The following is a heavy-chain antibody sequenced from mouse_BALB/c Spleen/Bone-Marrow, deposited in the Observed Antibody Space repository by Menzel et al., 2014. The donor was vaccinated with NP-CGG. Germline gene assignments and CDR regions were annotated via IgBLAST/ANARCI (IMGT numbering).Heavy chain of an antibody. V-gene: IGHV14-3*02. CDR1: GFNIKDIY. J-gene: IGHJ2*01. D-gene: IGHD3-3*01. CDR2: IDPANGYT. Sequence: DVKLQESGAELVKPGASVRLSCTASGFNIKDIYIHWMKQRPEQGLEWIGRIDPANGYTKFDPKFQDKATITADTSSNTANLQLGSLTSEDTAVYYCASSGTGGYFDCWGQGTTLTVSS. CDR3: ASSGTGGYFDC.